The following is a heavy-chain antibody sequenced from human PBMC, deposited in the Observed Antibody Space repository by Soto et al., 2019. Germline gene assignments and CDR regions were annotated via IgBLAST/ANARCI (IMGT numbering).Heavy chain of an antibody. D-gene: IGHD3-16*01. J-gene: IGHJ3*02. Sequence: QVQLQESGPGLVKPSQTLSLTCTVSGGSISSGVYYWSWIRQPPGKGLEWIGYIYYSGSTYYNPSLKSRVTISVDTSKNQISLKLSSVTAADTAVYYCARLSSRMINAFDIWGQGTMVTVSS. CDR2: IYYSGST. CDR1: GGSISSGVYY. V-gene: IGHV4-30-4*01. CDR3: ARLSSRMINAFDI.